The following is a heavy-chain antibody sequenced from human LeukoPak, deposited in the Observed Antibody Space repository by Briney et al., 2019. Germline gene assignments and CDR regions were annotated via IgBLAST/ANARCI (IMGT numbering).Heavy chain of an antibody. CDR1: GGTFSSYA. CDR3: ARDFGYYDSSGASDY. Sequence: ASVKVSCKASGGTFSSYAISWVRQAPGQGLEWMGGIIPIFGTANYAQKLQGRVTMTTDTSTSTAYMELRSLRSDDTAVYYCARDFGYYDSSGASDYWGQGTLVTVSS. J-gene: IGHJ4*02. D-gene: IGHD3-22*01. CDR2: IIPIFGTA. V-gene: IGHV1-69*05.